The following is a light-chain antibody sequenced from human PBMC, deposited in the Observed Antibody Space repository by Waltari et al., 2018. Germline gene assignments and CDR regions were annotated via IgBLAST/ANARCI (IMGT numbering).Light chain of an antibody. J-gene: IGKJ2*01. Sequence: DIVMTQSPDSLAVSLGERATVNCKSSQNILYNSNNRNYLAWYQQKPGQPPKLLIYWASTRESGVPERFSGSGSGTDFTLTISSLQAEDVAVYFCQQYYSTPFTFGQGTKLEIK. V-gene: IGKV4-1*01. CDR1: QNILYNSNNRNY. CDR3: QQYYSTPFT. CDR2: WAS.